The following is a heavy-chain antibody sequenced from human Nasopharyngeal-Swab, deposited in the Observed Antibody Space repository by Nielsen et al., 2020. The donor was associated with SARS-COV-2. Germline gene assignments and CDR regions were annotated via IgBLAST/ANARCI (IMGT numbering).Heavy chain of an antibody. J-gene: IGHJ4*02. D-gene: IGHD5-18*01. CDR3: ATRDTAMATNLDY. CDR2: ISSSGSTI. V-gene: IGHV3-11*04. CDR1: GFTFSDYY. Sequence: GGSLRFSCAASGFTFSDYYMSWIRQAPGKGLEWVSYISSSGSTIYYADSVKGRFTISRDNAKNSLYLQMNSLRAEDTAVYYCATRDTAMATNLDYWGQGTLVTVSS.